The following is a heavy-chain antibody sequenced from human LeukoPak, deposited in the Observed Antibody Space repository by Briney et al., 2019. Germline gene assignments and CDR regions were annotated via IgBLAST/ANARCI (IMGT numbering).Heavy chain of an antibody. J-gene: IGHJ4*02. Sequence: PGGSLRLSCAASGFTFSTYGMHWVRQAPGKGLEWVAVISDDGSNKYYEDSVKGRFIISRDNSRNTVYLQMNSLRAEDTAVYYCAKDAPNSSYWYPGYWGQGTLVIVSS. V-gene: IGHV3-30*18. D-gene: IGHD2-8*02. CDR1: GFTFSTYG. CDR2: ISDDGSNK. CDR3: AKDAPNSSYWYPGY.